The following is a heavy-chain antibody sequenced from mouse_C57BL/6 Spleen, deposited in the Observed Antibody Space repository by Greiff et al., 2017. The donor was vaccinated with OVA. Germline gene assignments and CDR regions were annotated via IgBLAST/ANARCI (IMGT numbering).Heavy chain of an antibody. CDR1: GYTFTSYW. Sequence: VQLQQSGAELVKPGASVKMSCKASGYTFTSYWITWVKQRPGQGLEWIGDIYPGSGSTNYNEKFKSKATLTVDTSSSTAYMQLSSLTSEDSAVYYCARYGKGGIDYFDYWGQGTTLTVSS. CDR3: ARYGKGGIDYFDY. V-gene: IGHV1-55*01. J-gene: IGHJ2*01. CDR2: IYPGSGST. D-gene: IGHD1-1*01.